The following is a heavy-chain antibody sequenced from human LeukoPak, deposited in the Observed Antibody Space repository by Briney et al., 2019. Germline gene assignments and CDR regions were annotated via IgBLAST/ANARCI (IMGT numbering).Heavy chain of an antibody. V-gene: IGHV4-61*01. Sequence: SETLSLTCTVSGASVSSGSYYWSWIRQPPGKGLEWIGYLYYSGSTNYDPSLKNRVTISLDASKNQFSLRLTSVTAADTAVYYCATEGDSSGYFDYWGQGTLVTVSS. CDR1: GASVSSGSYY. D-gene: IGHD3-22*01. J-gene: IGHJ4*02. CDR3: ATEGDSSGYFDY. CDR2: LYYSGST.